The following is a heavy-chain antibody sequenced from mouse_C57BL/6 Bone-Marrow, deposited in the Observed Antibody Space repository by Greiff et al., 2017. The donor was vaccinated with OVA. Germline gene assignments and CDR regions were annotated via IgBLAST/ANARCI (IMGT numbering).Heavy chain of an antibody. CDR3: ARSGAVDY. CDR1: GYTFTSYT. CDR2: INPSSGYT. J-gene: IGHJ2*01. Sequence: QVQLKESGAELARPGASVKMSCKASGYTFTSYTMHWVKQRPGQGLEWIGYINPSSGYTKYNQKFKDKATLTADKSSSTAYMQLSSLTSEDSAVYYCARSGAVDYWGQGTTLTVSS. V-gene: IGHV1-4*01. D-gene: IGHD3-2*02.